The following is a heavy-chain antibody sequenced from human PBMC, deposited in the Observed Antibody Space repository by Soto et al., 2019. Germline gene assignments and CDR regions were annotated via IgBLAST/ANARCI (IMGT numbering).Heavy chain of an antibody. CDR2: GYHSVSI. Sequence: SETLSLTCTVSGGSITDYYWSWIRQPPGKALEWIGYGYHSVSIHYNPSLKTRVTISVDTSENQFSLRLSSVTAADTAVYYCARAFAGFGAYWYFDLWGRGTLVTAPQ. V-gene: IGHV4-59*01. D-gene: IGHD3-16*01. CDR3: ARAFAGFGAYWYFDL. J-gene: IGHJ2*01. CDR1: GGSITDYY.